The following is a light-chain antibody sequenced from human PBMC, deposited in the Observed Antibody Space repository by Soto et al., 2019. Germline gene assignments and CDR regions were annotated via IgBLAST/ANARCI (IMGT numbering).Light chain of an antibody. CDR3: QQYYSTPLT. J-gene: IGKJ4*01. CDR1: QSVLYSSNNKNN. V-gene: IGKV4-1*01. CDR2: WAS. Sequence: DIVMTQSPDSLAVSLGERATINCKSSQSVLYSSNNKNNLAWYQQKPGQPPKLLIYWASTRESGVPDRFSGSGSGTDFTLTINSLQAEDVAVYYCQQYYSTPLTFSGGTKVEIK.